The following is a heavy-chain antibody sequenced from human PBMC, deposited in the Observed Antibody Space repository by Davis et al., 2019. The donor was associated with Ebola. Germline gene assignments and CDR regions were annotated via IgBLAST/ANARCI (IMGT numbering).Heavy chain of an antibody. D-gene: IGHD5-12*01. J-gene: IGHJ6*02. CDR2: ISSSSSNI. Sequence: GESLKISCAASGFTFSNYAMNWVRQAPGKGLEWISYISSSSSNIYYAESVKGRFTLSRDNARHSLYLQMNSLRDEDTAVYFCARRYSQGMDVWGQGTPVTVSS. V-gene: IGHV3-48*02. CDR1: GFTFSNYA. CDR3: ARRYSQGMDV.